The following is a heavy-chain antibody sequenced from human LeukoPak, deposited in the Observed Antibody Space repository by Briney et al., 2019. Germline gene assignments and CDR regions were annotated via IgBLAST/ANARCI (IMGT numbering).Heavy chain of an antibody. CDR1: GFTFSSYA. D-gene: IGHD6-19*01. Sequence: TGGSLRLSCAASGFTFSSYAMSWVRQAPGKGLEWVSAISGSGGGTYYADSVKGRFTISRDNSKNTLYLQMNSLRAEDTAVYYCAKISHWLGDFDYWGQGTLVTVSS. CDR2: ISGSGGGT. V-gene: IGHV3-23*01. CDR3: AKISHWLGDFDY. J-gene: IGHJ4*02.